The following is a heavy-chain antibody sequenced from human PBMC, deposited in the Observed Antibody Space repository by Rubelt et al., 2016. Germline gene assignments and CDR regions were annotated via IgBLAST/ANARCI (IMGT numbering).Heavy chain of an antibody. Sequence: QLQLQESGPGLVRPSETLSLTCTVSGGSIESTAYSLGWIRQPPGKGLEWIGGVYDSGSSYYNPSLTMRVIISVDTSPNQFSLRQRSLTAADTAVYFCTTMSLTGTSARGYFGPWGQGTLVTVSS. CDR2: VYDSGSS. CDR3: TTMSLTGTSARGYFGP. CDR1: GGSIESTAYS. V-gene: IGHV4-39*01. J-gene: IGHJ5*02. D-gene: IGHD1/OR15-1a*01.